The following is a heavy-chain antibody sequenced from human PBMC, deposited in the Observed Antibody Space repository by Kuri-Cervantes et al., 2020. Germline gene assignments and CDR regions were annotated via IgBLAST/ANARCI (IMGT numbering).Heavy chain of an antibody. J-gene: IGHJ3*02. CDR1: GFTFSDYY. D-gene: IGHD1-20*01. V-gene: IGHV3-11*04. CDR3: AGGGRLVRSRYNWKGGAFDI. Sequence: GESLKISCAAFGFTFSDYYMSWSRPAPGKGLEWVSYIRGSGSTIDYAASVRGRFSISRDNAKNSLYLQMNSLRAEDTAGYYCAGGGRLVRSRYNWKGGAFDIWGQGTMVTVSS. CDR2: IRGSGSTI.